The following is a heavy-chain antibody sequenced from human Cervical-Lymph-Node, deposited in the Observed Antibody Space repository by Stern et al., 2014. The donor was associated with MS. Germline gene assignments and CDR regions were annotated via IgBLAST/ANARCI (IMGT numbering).Heavy chain of an antibody. CDR2: IYWDEEK. V-gene: IGHV2-5*02. CDR3: ARSSLYDFLDF. CDR1: GFSLSTSGVG. D-gene: IGHD3/OR15-3a*01. Sequence: ESGPTLVKPTQTLTLTCTFSGFSLSTSGVGVAWVRQPPGQALELLAVIYWDEEKRYSPSLESRLTSTKDTSKNQVVLTLTNLDPVDTTTYYCARSSLYDFLDFWGQGTLVTVSS. J-gene: IGHJ4*02.